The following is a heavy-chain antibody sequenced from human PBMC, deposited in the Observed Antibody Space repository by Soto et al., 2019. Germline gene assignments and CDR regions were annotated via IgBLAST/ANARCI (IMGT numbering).Heavy chain of an antibody. J-gene: IGHJ6*02. CDR3: ARDLPILSYTAMVHYYYYGMDV. D-gene: IGHD5-18*01. V-gene: IGHV1-18*01. CDR1: GYTFTSYG. CDR2: ISAYNGNT. Sequence: QVQLVQSGAEVKKPGASVKVSCKASGYTFTSYGISWVRQAPGQGLEWMGWISAYNGNTNYAQKLQGRVTMTTDTSKSTAYMELRSLRSDDTAVYYCARDLPILSYTAMVHYYYYGMDVWGQGTTVTVSS.